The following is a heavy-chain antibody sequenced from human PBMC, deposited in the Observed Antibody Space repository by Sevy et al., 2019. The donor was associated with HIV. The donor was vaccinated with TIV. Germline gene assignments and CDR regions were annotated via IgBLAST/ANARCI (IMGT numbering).Heavy chain of an antibody. CDR3: ARDAYSSGSYYFDY. J-gene: IGHJ4*02. V-gene: IGHV3-30-3*01. D-gene: IGHD6-19*01. CDR2: ISYDGSNK. Sequence: GGSLRLSCAASRFTFSSYAMHWVRQAPGKGLEWVAVISYDGSNKYYADSVKGRFTISRDNSKNTLYLQMNSLRAEDTAVYYCARDAYSSGSYYFDYWGQGTLVTVSS. CDR1: RFTFSSYA.